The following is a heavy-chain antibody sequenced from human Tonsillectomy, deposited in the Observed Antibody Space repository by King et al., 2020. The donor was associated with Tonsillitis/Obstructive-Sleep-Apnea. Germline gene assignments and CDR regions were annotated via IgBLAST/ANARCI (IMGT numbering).Heavy chain of an antibody. Sequence: TLKESGPTLVKPTETLTLTCTFSGFSLSTTEVGVGWIRQPPGKALEWLALIYGDYFKCYSPSLKSRLTITKDTSKNQVVLTMTNMDPVDAATYYCAHTIPTAYLGYFDYWGQGTLVTVSS. CDR2: IYGDYFK. CDR3: AHTIPTAYLGYFDY. J-gene: IGHJ4*02. V-gene: IGHV2-5*02. D-gene: IGHD6-13*01. CDR1: GFSLSTTEVG.